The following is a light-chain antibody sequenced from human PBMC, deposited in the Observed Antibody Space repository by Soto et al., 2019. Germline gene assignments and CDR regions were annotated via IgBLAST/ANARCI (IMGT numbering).Light chain of an antibody. J-gene: IGLJ1*01. CDR1: SSNIGSNT. CDR3: AAWDDSVNGDV. V-gene: IGLV1-44*01. CDR2: DNN. Sequence: QSVLTQPPSASGTPGQRVTISSSGSSSNIGSNTVNWYQQLPGTAPKLLIYDNNRRPSGVPDRFSGSKSGTSASLAISGLQSEDAADYYCAAWDDSVNGDVFGPGTKLTVL.